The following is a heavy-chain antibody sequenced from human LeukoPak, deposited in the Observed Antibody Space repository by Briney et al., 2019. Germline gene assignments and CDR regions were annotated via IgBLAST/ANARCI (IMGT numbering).Heavy chain of an antibody. J-gene: IGHJ6*02. CDR3: AREKVDKYYYYGMDV. CDR1: GGTFISYA. D-gene: IGHD1-26*01. CDR2: IIPIFGTA. V-gene: IGHV1-69*13. Sequence: SVKVSCKASGGTFISYAISWVRQAPGQGLEWMGGIIPIFGTANYAQKFQGRVTITADESTSTAYMELSSLRSEDTAVYYCAREKVDKYYYYGMDVWGQGTTVTVSS.